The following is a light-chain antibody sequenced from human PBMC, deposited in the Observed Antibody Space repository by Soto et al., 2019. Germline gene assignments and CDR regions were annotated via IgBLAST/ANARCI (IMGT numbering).Light chain of an antibody. CDR3: QQTYPTPSTT. Sequence: DIQMTQSPSSLSASVGDRVTITCRASQSISIYLNWYQQKPGKAPKLLMYAASSLQSGVPSRFSGSGSGTDFTLTIDSLQPEDSATYYYQQTYPTPSTTFGQGTRLEIK. V-gene: IGKV1-39*01. CDR2: AAS. CDR1: QSISIY. J-gene: IGKJ5*01.